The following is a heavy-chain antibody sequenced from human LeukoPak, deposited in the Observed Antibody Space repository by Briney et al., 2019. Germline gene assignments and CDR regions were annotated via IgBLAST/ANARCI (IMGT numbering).Heavy chain of an antibody. CDR2: ISRTGGST. CDR3: AKESGYGSGIDY. J-gene: IGHJ4*02. CDR1: GFTFRSSA. D-gene: IGHD3-10*01. V-gene: IGHV3-23*01. Sequence: GGSLRLSCAASGFTFRSSAMSWVRQAPGKGLEWVSAISRTGGSTYYADSVKGRFTISRHNSKNTMYLQMNSRRAEDRAVYYCAKESGYGSGIDYWGQGALVTVSS.